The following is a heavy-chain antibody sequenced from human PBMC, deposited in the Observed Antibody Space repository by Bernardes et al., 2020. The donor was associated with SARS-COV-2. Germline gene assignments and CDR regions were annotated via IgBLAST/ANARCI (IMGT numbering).Heavy chain of an antibody. D-gene: IGHD6-19*01. J-gene: IGHJ5*02. CDR1: GDSISSSNW. CDR2: IHHRGST. Sequence: TLSLTCAVSGDSISSSNWWSWVRQPPGKGLEWIGEIHHRGSTNYNPSLKFRVSLSVDKSKNQFSLKLSSVTAADSAIYYCARRDFYNSAWFSPTWFDPWGQGTQVTVSS. V-gene: IGHV4-4*02. CDR3: ARRDFYNSAWFSPTWFDP.